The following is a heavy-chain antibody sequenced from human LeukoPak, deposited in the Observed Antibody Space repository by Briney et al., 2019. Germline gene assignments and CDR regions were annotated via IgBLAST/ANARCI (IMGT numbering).Heavy chain of an antibody. J-gene: IGHJ4*02. V-gene: IGHV3-23*01. D-gene: IGHD6-6*01. CDR1: GFTFSSYA. Sequence: GGSLRLSCAASGFTFSSYAMSWVRQAPGKGLERVSTIRGSDGNTYYAASVKGRFTISRDNSKNTVYLQMNSLRAEDTAVYYCAKTIIAANCHFDYWGPGTLVTVSS. CDR3: AKTIIAANCHFDY. CDR2: IRGSDGNT.